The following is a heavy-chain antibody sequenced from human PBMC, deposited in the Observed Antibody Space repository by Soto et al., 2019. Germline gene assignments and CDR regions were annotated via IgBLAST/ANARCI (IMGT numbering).Heavy chain of an antibody. CDR2: IFYAGTT. Sequence: SDTLSLTCTVSGGSIIGFYWSWMRQPPGKGLEWIGYIFYAGTTLYTPSLKSRVTISVDTSNNQFSLKLSSVTAADTAVYYCARHDVIEKLQNGMGLCGQGTMLTVSS. V-gene: IGHV4-59*01. CDR3: ARHDVIEKLQNGMGL. CDR1: GGSIIGFY. J-gene: IGHJ6*02.